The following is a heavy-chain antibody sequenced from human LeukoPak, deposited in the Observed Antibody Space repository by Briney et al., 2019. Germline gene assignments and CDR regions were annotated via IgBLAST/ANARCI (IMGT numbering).Heavy chain of an antibody. Sequence: GGSRRLSCAASGFTFSNYWMHWVRQAPGKGLEWVSVIYSGGSTYYADSVKGRFTISRDNSKNTLYLQMNSLRAEDTAVYYCARNKLYCSGGSCYSHYYYYMDVWGKGTTVTISS. J-gene: IGHJ6*03. V-gene: IGHV3-66*01. CDR3: ARNKLYCSGGSCYSHYYYYMDV. D-gene: IGHD2-15*01. CDR1: GFTFSNYW. CDR2: IYSGGST.